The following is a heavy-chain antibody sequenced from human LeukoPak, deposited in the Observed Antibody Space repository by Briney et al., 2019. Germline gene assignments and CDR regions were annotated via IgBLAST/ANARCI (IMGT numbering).Heavy chain of an antibody. CDR3: ARDFGAGPDY. CDR2: IIPIFGTA. J-gene: IGHJ4*02. CDR1: GGTFSSYA. D-gene: IGHD1-26*01. Sequence: GASVTVSCKASGGTFSSYAISWVRQAPGQGLEWMGGIIPIFGTANYAQKFQGRVTITADESTSTAYMELSSLRSEDTAVYYCARDFGAGPDYWGQGTLVTVSS. V-gene: IGHV1-69*13.